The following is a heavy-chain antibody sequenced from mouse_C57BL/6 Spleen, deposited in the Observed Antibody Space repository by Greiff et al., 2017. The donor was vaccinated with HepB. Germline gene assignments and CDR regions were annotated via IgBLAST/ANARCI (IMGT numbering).Heavy chain of an antibody. CDR2: ISSGSSTI. V-gene: IGHV5-17*01. D-gene: IGHD2-5*01. CDR1: GFTFSDYG. J-gene: IGHJ3*01. Sequence: EVQRVESGGGLVKPGGSLKLSCAASGFTFSDYGMHWVRQAPEKGLEWVAYISSGSSTIYYADTVKGRFTISRDNAKNTLFLQMTSLRSEDTAMYYCARDYYSNHWGFAYWGQGTLVTVSA. CDR3: ARDYYSNHWGFAY.